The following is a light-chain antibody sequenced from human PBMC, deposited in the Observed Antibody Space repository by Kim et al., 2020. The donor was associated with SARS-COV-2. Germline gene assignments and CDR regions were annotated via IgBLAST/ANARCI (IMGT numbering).Light chain of an antibody. Sequence: ALGKTVTYTCKEEGLRSYYEGGYQKKPGKAPVVVIYGKKNRLSGIPDRFSGSRSGNTASLTITGAQAEDEADYHCASRDSTTNRLLFGGGTRLTVL. J-gene: IGLJ2*01. V-gene: IGLV3-19*01. CDR2: GKK. CDR1: GLRSYY. CDR3: ASRDSTTNRLL.